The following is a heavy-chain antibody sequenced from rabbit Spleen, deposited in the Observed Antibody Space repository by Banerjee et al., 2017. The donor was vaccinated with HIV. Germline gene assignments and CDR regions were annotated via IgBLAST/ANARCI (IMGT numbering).Heavy chain of an antibody. Sequence: QQLVESGGALVKPGASLTLICTASGFSFSSGQDMSWVRQAPGKGLEWIGCIDTGGSKNYTAGAGGGKVPFTISKTTTVTVNVKSLRRAAADTAFYFRDKEITHSDDAWFDLWGPGTLVTVS. V-gene: IGHV1S40*01. D-gene: IGHD2-1*01. CDR2: IDTGGSKNYT. CDR3: DKEITHSDDAWFDL. J-gene: IGHJ4*01. CDR1: GFSFSSGQD.